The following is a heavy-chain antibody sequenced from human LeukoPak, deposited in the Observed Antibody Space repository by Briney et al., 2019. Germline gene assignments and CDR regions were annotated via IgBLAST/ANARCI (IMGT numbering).Heavy chain of an antibody. CDR2: TRNKANSYTT. Sequence: GGSLRLSCAASGFTFSDHFMDWVRQAPGKGLEWVGRTRNKANSYTTEYAASVKGRFTISRDDSKNSLYLQMSSLKSEDTAVYYCARGYHYSGNFQRAYWGQGTLVTVSS. J-gene: IGHJ4*02. CDR1: GFTFSDHF. V-gene: IGHV3-72*01. CDR3: ARGYHYSGNFQRAY. D-gene: IGHD1-26*01.